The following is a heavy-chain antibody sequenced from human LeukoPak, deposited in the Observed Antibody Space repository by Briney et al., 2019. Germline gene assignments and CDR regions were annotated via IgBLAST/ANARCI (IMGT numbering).Heavy chain of an antibody. D-gene: IGHD3-3*01. CDR3: ARHRVSLDAFDI. CDR1: GGSFSGYY. V-gene: IGHV4-59*10. J-gene: IGHJ3*02. Sequence: SETLSLTCAVYGGSFSGYYWSWIRQPAGKGLEWIGRIYTSGSTNYNPFLKSRVTMSVDTSKNQFSLKLSSVTAAETAVYYCARHRVSLDAFDIWGQRTMVTVSS. CDR2: IYTSGST.